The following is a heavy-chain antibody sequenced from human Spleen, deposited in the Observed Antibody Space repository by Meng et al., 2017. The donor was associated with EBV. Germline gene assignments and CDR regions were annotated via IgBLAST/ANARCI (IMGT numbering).Heavy chain of an antibody. CDR1: GYTFTNYD. J-gene: IGHJ4*02. CDR3: ARQGRSDYYDSSGSDY. V-gene: IGHV7-4-1*02. D-gene: IGHD3-22*01. CDR2: TNTNTGNP. Sequence: QVQLWQSGSEVKKPGASVKVSCKASGYTFTNYDMNWVRQAPGQGLEWMGWTNTNTGNPTYAQGFTGRFVFSLDTTVGTAYLQISSLKAEDTAVYYCARQGRSDYYDSSGSDYWGQGTLVTVSS.